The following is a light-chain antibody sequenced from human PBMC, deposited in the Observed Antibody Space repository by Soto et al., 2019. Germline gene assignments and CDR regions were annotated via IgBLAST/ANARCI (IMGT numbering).Light chain of an antibody. CDR1: QTISSNY. V-gene: IGKV3-20*01. Sequence: EIVLTQSPGTLSVSPGERATLSCRASQTISSNYLAWYQQKPGQAPSLLIYGTSGRATGIPVRFSGSGSGTDFTLTISRLEAEDSEIYYCQQYVSWTFGQGTKVEIK. CDR3: QQYVSWT. CDR2: GTS. J-gene: IGKJ1*01.